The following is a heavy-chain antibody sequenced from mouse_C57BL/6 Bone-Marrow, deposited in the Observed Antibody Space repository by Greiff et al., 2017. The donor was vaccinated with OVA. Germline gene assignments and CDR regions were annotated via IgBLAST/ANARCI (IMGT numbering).Heavy chain of an antibody. V-gene: IGHV3-8*01. D-gene: IGHD2-5*01. CDR1: GYSITSDY. CDR3: ARYPAYYSNPYYFDY. CDR2: ISYSGST. J-gene: IGHJ2*01. Sequence: EVNVVESGPGLAKPSQTLSLTCSVTGYSITSDYWNWIRKFPGNKLEYMGYISYSGSTYYNPSLKSRISITRDTSKNQYYLQLNSVTTEDTATYYCARYPAYYSNPYYFDYWGQGTTLTVSS.